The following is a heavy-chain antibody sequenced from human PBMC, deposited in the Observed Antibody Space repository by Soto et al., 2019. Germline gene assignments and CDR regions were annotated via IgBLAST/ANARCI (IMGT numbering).Heavy chain of an antibody. J-gene: IGHJ4*02. Sequence: EVQLVESGGGLVQPGGSLRLSCAASGFTFSSYEMNWVRQAPGKGLEWVSYISSSGSTIYYADSVKGRFTISRDNAKNSLYLQRNSLRADDTAVYYCARDPHGAAMVRYFDYWGQGTLVTVSS. D-gene: IGHD5-18*01. V-gene: IGHV3-48*03. CDR2: ISSSGSTI. CDR3: ARDPHGAAMVRYFDY. CDR1: GFTFSSYE.